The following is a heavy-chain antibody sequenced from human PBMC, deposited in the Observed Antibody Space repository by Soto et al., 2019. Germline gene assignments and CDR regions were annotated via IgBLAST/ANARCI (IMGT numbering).Heavy chain of an antibody. CDR2: ISGNGNT. Sequence: ASVKVSCKASGYKFTSYGISWVRQAPGQGLEWMAWISGNGNTVYTQNFQDRVTLTADTSTTTAYMDLRSLRPDDTAVYYCARYSYAYGLDVWGQGTTVTVSS. J-gene: IGHJ6*02. CDR1: GYKFTSYG. CDR3: ARYSYAYGLDV. V-gene: IGHV1-18*01. D-gene: IGHD5-18*01.